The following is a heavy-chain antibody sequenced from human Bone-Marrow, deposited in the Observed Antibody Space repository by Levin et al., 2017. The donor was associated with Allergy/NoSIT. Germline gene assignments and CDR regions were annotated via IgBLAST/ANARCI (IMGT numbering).Heavy chain of an antibody. J-gene: IGHJ3*01. Sequence: SGPTLVKPTQTLTLTCTFSGFSLTPTGVSLGWIRQPPGKALEWLALIYWDDDKRFSPSLESRLTITKDTSKNQVVLTLTNMDPVDTATYYCAHSPAYYDGQTYYSTDIFDVWGQGTTVTVSS. CDR2: IYWDDDK. CDR1: GFSLTPTGVS. CDR3: AHSPAYYDGQTYYSTDIFDV. D-gene: IGHD3-16*01. V-gene: IGHV2-5*02.